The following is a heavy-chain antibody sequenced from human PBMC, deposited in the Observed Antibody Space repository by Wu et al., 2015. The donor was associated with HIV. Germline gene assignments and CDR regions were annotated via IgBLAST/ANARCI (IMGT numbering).Heavy chain of an antibody. V-gene: IGHV4-38-2*01. D-gene: IGHD5-24*01. CDR3: ARGCRDGYNDGFDY. J-gene: IGHJ4*02. CDR2: LYHTGST. Sequence: QVQLQESGPGLVKPSETLSLTCVVSGTSVSSDYYWGWIRQTPGKGLEWIGTLYHTGSTYYNPSLKSRVTISVDTSQNHFSLKLNSVTAADTAVYYCARGCRDGYNDGFDYWGQGTLVTVSS. CDR1: GTSVSSDYY.